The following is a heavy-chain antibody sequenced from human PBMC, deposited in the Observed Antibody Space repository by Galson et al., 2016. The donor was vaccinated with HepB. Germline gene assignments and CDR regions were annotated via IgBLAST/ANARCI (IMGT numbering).Heavy chain of an antibody. J-gene: IGHJ6*02. Sequence: SLRLSCAASGFTFSSYAMSWVRQAPGKGLEWVSAISGSGGSTYYADSVKGRFPISRDNSKNPLYLQMNSLRAEDTAVYYCAKDLGFLEWLFFDSYYYYGMDVWGQGTTVTVSS. D-gene: IGHD3-3*01. CDR1: GFTFSSYA. V-gene: IGHV3-23*01. CDR3: AKDLGFLEWLFFDSYYYYGMDV. CDR2: ISGSGGST.